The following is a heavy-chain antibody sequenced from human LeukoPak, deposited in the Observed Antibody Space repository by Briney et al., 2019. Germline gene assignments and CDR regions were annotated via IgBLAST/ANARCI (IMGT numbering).Heavy chain of an antibody. CDR3: ARERPGYYFDY. J-gene: IGHJ4*02. CDR2: IYHSGST. V-gene: IGHV4-30-2*01. Sequence: SETLSLTCAVSGGSISSGGYSLSWSRQPPGKGLEWIGYIYHSGSTYYNPSLKSRVTISVDRSKNQFSLKLSSVTAADTAVYYCARERPGYYFDYWGQGTLVTVSS. CDR1: GGSISSGGYS.